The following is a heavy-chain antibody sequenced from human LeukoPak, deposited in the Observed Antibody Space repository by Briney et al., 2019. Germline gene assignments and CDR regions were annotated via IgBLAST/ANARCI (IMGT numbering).Heavy chain of an antibody. D-gene: IGHD2-15*01. J-gene: IGHJ4*02. Sequence: ASVKVSCKASGYTFTGYYMHWVRQAPGQGLEWMGWISAYNGNTNYAQKLQGRVTMTTDTSTSTAYMELRSLRSDDTAVYYCARDCSGGSCRADYWGQGTLVTVSS. CDR1: GYTFTGYY. CDR2: ISAYNGNT. V-gene: IGHV1-18*04. CDR3: ARDCSGGSCRADY.